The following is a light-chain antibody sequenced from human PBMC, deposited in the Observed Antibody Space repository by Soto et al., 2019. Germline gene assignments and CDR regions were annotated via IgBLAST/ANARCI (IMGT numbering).Light chain of an antibody. J-gene: IGLJ1*01. Sequence: QSVLTQPPPVSGAPGQRVTISCTGSSSSIGAGYDVHWYQQLPGTAPKLLIYGNSNRPSGVPDRFSGSKSGTSASLAITGLQAEDEADYYCQSYDSSLSGSYVFGTGTKVTVL. CDR1: SSSIGAGYD. CDR2: GNS. V-gene: IGLV1-40*01. CDR3: QSYDSSLSGSYV.